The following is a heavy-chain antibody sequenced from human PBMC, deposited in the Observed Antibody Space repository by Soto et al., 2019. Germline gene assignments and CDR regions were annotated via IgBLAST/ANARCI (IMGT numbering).Heavy chain of an antibody. CDR1: VCSIDSSDHF. D-gene: IGHD3-10*02. CDR3: ARQRVLSTNMFITSFDP. V-gene: IGHV4-39*01. J-gene: IGHJ5*02. Sequence: PSETLSLTCILSVCSIDSSDHFWGWIRQTPGKGLEWIGSVYYTETTYYNPSLKSPVTISVETSRNTFSLKVNSVTAADTGIYYCARQRVLSTNMFITSFDPWGQGTLVTVSS. CDR2: VYYTETT.